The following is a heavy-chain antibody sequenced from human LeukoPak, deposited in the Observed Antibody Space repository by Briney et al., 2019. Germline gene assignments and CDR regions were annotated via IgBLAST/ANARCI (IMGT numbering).Heavy chain of an antibody. V-gene: IGHV4-39*01. Sequence: SETLSLTCTVSGGSISSSSYYWGWIRQPPGKGLEWIGRIYYSGSTYYNPSLKSRVTISVGTSKNQFSLKLSSVTAADTAVYYCARLLIYDFWSGYSSFDYWGQGTLVTVSS. CDR2: IYYSGST. CDR1: GGSISSSSYY. J-gene: IGHJ4*02. D-gene: IGHD3-3*01. CDR3: ARLLIYDFWSGYSSFDY.